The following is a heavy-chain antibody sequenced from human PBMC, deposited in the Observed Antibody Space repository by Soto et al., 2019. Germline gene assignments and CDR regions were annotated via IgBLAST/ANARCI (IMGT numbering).Heavy chain of an antibody. Sequence: ASVKVSCKASGYTFTGYYMHWVRQAPGQGLEWMGWINPNSGGTNYAQKFQGRVTMTRDTSISTAYMELSRLRSDDTAVYYCASIGLWFGEFTPGDFDYWGQGTLVTVSS. J-gene: IGHJ4*02. CDR1: GYTFTGYY. D-gene: IGHD3-10*01. CDR2: INPNSGGT. V-gene: IGHV1-2*02. CDR3: ASIGLWFGEFTPGDFDY.